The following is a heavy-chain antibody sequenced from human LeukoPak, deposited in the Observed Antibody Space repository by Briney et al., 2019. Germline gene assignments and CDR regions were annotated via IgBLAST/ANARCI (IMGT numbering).Heavy chain of an antibody. J-gene: IGHJ4*02. V-gene: IGHV3-74*03. CDR1: GSTFGREW. Sequence: GPLSLSCAAPGSTFGREWMHWVGQAPGKGLGWGSRIMSEERSRTSADSVKGRFRISRENAKNRLYLQMQSLRVDDTAVYYCVRDGGTVRDYWGQGTLVTVSS. D-gene: IGHD1-7*01. CDR3: VRDGGTVRDY. CDR2: IMSEERSR.